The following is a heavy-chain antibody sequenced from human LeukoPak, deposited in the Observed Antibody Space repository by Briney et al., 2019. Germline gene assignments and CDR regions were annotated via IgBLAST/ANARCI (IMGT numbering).Heavy chain of an antibody. CDR3: AELWAAAGTKGV. Sequence: PSETLSLTCTVSGGSISSSSYYWGWIRQPPGKGLEWIGSIYYSGSTYYNPSLKSRVTISVDTSKNQFSLKLSSVTAADTAVYYCAELWAAAGTKGVWGQGTLVTVSS. J-gene: IGHJ4*02. D-gene: IGHD6-13*01. CDR1: GGSISSSSYY. V-gene: IGHV4-39*01. CDR2: IYYSGST.